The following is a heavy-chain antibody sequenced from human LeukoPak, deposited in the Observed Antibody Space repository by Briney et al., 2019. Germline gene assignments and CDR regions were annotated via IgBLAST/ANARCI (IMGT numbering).Heavy chain of an antibody. CDR3: AKDIGRRLDIFDY. CDR2: ISWNSGSI. CDR1: GFTFDDYA. Sequence: GGSLRLSCAASGFTFDDYAMHWVRQAPGRGLEGVSGISWNSGSIGYADSVNGRFTISRDNAKNSLYLQMNSLRAEDTALYYCAKDIGRRLDIFDYWGQGTLVTVSS. J-gene: IGHJ4*02. D-gene: IGHD2-2*03. V-gene: IGHV3-9*01.